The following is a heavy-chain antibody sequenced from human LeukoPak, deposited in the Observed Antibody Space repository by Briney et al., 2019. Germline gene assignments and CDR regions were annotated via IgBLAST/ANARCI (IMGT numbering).Heavy chain of an antibody. CDR2: ITSSSSII. CDR1: GFTFSSYS. Sequence: GGSLRLSCAASGFTFSSYSMNWVRQAPGKGLEWVSYITSSSSIIYNADSVKGRFTISRDNAKNSLYLQMNSLGDEDTAVYYCARDAGYSSGWSHWYFDLWGRGTLVTVSS. D-gene: IGHD6-19*01. J-gene: IGHJ2*01. V-gene: IGHV3-48*02. CDR3: ARDAGYSSGWSHWYFDL.